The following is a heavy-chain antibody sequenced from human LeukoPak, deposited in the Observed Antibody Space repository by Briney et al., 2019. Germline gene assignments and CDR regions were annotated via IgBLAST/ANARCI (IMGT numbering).Heavy chain of an antibody. Sequence: PSETLSLTCTVSGGSISSYYWSWIRQPPGKGLERIGYIYYSGSTNYNPSLKSRVTISVDTSKTPFSLKLSSVTAADTAVYSCAREDSSGWGSNWFDPWGQGTLVTVSP. D-gene: IGHD6-19*01. J-gene: IGHJ5*02. CDR2: IYYSGST. V-gene: IGHV4-59*01. CDR3: AREDSSGWGSNWFDP. CDR1: GGSISSYY.